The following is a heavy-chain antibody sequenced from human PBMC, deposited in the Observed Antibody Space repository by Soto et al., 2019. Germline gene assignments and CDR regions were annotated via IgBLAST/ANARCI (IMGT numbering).Heavy chain of an antibody. Sequence: QITLKESGPTLVKPTQTLTLTCTFSGFSLSTGGMGVGWIRQPPGKALEWLALIYWDGDRRYRPSLMSSLTIAKDTSKNQVVLTMTNMDPVDTATYYCVHSRCGGDCLQSYSSHYYYGMDIWGQGTTVTVSS. J-gene: IGHJ6*02. CDR1: GFSLSTGGMG. CDR2: IYWDGDR. D-gene: IGHD2-21*02. V-gene: IGHV2-5*02. CDR3: VHSRCGGDCLQSYSSHYYYGMDI.